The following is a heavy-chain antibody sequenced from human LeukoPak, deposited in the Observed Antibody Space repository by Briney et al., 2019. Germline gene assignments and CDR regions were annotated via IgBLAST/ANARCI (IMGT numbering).Heavy chain of an antibody. V-gene: IGHV3-21*01. CDR3: ARPRAAAPGNYFDY. CDR1: GFTFSSYS. D-gene: IGHD6-13*01. CDR2: ISSSSSYI. Sequence: PGGSLRLSCAASGFTFSSYSMNWVRQAPGKGPEWVSSISSSSSYIYYADSVKGRFTISRDNAKNSLYLQMNSLRAEDTAVYYCARPRAAAPGNYFDYWGQGTLVTVSS. J-gene: IGHJ4*02.